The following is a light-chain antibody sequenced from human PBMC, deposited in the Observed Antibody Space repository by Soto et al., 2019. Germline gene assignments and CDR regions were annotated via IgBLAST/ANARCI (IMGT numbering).Light chain of an antibody. J-gene: IGKJ5*01. CDR3: QQRSSWIT. V-gene: IGKV3-11*01. Sequence: PGERATLSCRASQNFGSTYLAWYQQKPGQAPRLLIYDASNRATGIPARFSGSGSATDFTLTISSLEPEDFAVYYCQQRSSWITFGQGTRLEIK. CDR2: DAS. CDR1: QNFGSTY.